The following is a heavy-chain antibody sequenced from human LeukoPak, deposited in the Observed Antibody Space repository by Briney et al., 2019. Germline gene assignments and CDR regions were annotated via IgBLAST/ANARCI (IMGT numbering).Heavy chain of an antibody. CDR1: EFIFSNYA. CDR2: ISGSGAST. V-gene: IGHV3-23*01. J-gene: IGHJ4*02. D-gene: IGHD2-15*01. CDR3: AKDKATVAAKGPFDY. Sequence: GGSLRLSCAASEFIFSNYAMTWVRQAPGKGLEWVLSISGSGASTYYADSVKGRYTISRDNSKNTLYLQFSSLRAEDTAVYYCAKDKATVAAKGPFDYWGQGTLVTVSS.